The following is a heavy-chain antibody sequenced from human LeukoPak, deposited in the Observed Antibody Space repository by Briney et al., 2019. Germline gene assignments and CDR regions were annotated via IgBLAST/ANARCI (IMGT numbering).Heavy chain of an antibody. D-gene: IGHD1-26*01. Sequence: AGSLRLSCAGSGFTFSSYAMSWVRQAPGKGLEWVSPISGSGGAGTYYADSVKGRFTVSRDNSRNTLYLPMNSLRAEDTAVYYCVKDRGGSPFYGMDVWGQGTTVTASS. CDR3: VKDRGGSPFYGMDV. CDR1: GFTFSSYA. J-gene: IGHJ6*02. V-gene: IGHV3-23*01. CDR2: ISGSGGAGT.